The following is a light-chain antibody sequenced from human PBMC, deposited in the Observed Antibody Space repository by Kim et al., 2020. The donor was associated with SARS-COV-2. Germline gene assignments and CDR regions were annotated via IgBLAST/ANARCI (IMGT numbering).Light chain of an antibody. Sequence: SPGERATLSCRASQSVSSSYLAWYQQKPGQSPRLLIYGASSRATGIPDRFSGSGSGTDFTLTISRLEPEDFAVYFCQQYGSSPLTFGGGTKVDIK. CDR3: QQYGSSPLT. CDR1: QSVSSSY. CDR2: GAS. V-gene: IGKV3-20*01. J-gene: IGKJ4*01.